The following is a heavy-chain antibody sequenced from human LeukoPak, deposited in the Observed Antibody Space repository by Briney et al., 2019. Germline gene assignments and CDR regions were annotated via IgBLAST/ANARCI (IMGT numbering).Heavy chain of an antibody. J-gene: IGHJ4*02. Sequence: GGSLRLSCAASGFTFSSYAMHWVRQAPGKGLEWVANIKQDGSEKYYVDSVKGRFTISRDNAKNSLYLQMNSLRAEDTAVYYCAKGPTVTDKIYFDYWGQGTLVTVSS. V-gene: IGHV3-7*03. CDR2: IKQDGSEK. CDR1: GFTFSSYA. D-gene: IGHD4-11*01. CDR3: AKGPTVTDKIYFDY.